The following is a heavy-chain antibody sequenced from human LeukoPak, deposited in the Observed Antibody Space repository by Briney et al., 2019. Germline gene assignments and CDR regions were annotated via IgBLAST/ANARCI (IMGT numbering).Heavy chain of an antibody. D-gene: IGHD3-10*01. J-gene: IGHJ6*02. CDR1: GGSISSGDYY. CDR3: ARDGLEYYGSGTKYYYYGMDV. Sequence: SETLSLTCTVSGGSISSGDYYWSWIRQPPGKGLEWIGYIYYSGSTYYNPSLKSRVTISVDTSKNQFSLKLSSVTAADTAVYYCARDGLEYYGSGTKYYYYGMDVWGQGTTVMVSS. CDR2: IYYSGST. V-gene: IGHV4-30-4*01.